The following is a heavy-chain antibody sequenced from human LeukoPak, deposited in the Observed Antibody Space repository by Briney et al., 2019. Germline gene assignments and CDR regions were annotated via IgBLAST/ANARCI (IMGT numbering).Heavy chain of an antibody. V-gene: IGHV3-74*01. CDR2: INNDGSGT. CDR1: GFTFSSYW. J-gene: IGHJ5*02. CDR3: VRGGESTWS. D-gene: IGHD2-15*01. Sequence: GGSLRLSCAASGFTFSSYWMHWARQAPGKGPVWVSRINNDGSGTTYADSVKGRFTISRDDAKNTLYLQMNSLRAEDTAVYYCVRGGESTWSXXQGXLVTVSS.